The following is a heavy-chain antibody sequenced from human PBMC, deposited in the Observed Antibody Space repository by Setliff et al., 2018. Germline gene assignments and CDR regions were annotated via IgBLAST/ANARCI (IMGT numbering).Heavy chain of an antibody. CDR1: GDSIFDNY. CDR2: IYTSGGT. J-gene: IGHJ4*02. CDR3: ARGVSGVSWTPRY. D-gene: IGHD6-25*01. Sequence: PSETLSLTCSVSGDSIFDNYWSWIRQSPGRGLEWIGYIYTSGGTNYNPSLKSRVTISVDMTENQFSLILRSVVAADTAVYYCARGVSGVSWTPRYWGRGTLVTAPQ. V-gene: IGHV4-4*08.